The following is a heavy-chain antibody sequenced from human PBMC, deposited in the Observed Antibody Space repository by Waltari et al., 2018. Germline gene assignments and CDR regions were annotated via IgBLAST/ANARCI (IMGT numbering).Heavy chain of an antibody. J-gene: IGHJ4*02. D-gene: IGHD3-22*01. CDR3: AREVEKADITMIMGY. Sequence: QVQLVQSGAEVKKPGSSVKVSCKASGVPFSSYAIRWVRQAPGQGLEWMGGIIPIFGTANYAQKFQGRVTITADESTSTAYMELSSLRSEDTAVYYCAREVEKADITMIMGYWGQGTLVTVSS. V-gene: IGHV1-69*01. CDR1: GVPFSSYA. CDR2: IIPIFGTA.